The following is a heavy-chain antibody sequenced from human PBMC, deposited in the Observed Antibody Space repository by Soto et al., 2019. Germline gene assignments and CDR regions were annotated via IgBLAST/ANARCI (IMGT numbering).Heavy chain of an antibody. Sequence: PGGSLRLSCAASGFTFSDYYMSWVRQAPGKGLEWVSYISSISTYANYADSVKGRFTISRDNAKNSLDLQMNSLRDDDTALYYCARLADCSNNICSYGMDVWGQGTTVTVSS. V-gene: IGHV3-11*06. J-gene: IGHJ6*02. CDR1: GFTFSDYY. CDR3: ARLADCSNNICSYGMDV. CDR2: ISSISTYA. D-gene: IGHD4-4*01.